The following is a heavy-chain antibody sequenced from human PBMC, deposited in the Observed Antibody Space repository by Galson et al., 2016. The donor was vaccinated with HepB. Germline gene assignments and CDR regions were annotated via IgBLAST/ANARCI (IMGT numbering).Heavy chain of an antibody. CDR1: GGTLSSYA. V-gene: IGHV1-69*13. CDR3: ARAPCCGGGSCYGPYYYGMDV. CDR2: IIPIFGTA. D-gene: IGHD2-15*01. J-gene: IGHJ6*02. Sequence: SVKVSCKASGGTLSSYAISWVRQAPGQGLEWMGGIIPIFGTANYAQKFQGSVTITADESTSTAYMELSSLRSEDTAVYYCARAPCCGGGSCYGPYYYGMDVWGQGTTVTVSS.